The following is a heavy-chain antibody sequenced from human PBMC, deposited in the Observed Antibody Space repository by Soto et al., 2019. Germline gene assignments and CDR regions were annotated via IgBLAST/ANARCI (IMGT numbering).Heavy chain of an antibody. D-gene: IGHD3-3*01. Sequence: QVQLQESGPGLVKPSGTLALTCAVSGDSIRSTNWWSWVRQSPGKGLEWIGEIHHSGSTKYNPSLKSRVIISVDKSKNQFSLMRSSVTAADSAVYYCARVETQGQGDHWGQGTLVTVSS. J-gene: IGHJ4*02. CDR2: IHHSGST. CDR1: GDSIRSTNW. V-gene: IGHV4-4*02. CDR3: ARVETQGQGDH.